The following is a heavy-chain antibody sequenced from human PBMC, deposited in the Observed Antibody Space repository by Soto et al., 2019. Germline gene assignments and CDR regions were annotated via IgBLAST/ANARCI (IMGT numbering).Heavy chain of an antibody. D-gene: IGHD1-26*01. Sequence: SETLSLTCTVSGGSISSGGYYWSWIRQHPGKGLEWIGYIYYSGSTYYNPSLKSRVTISVDTSKNQFSLKLSSVTAADTAVYYCARGSKGLLGAFDIWGKGTMVTVS. CDR2: IYYSGST. J-gene: IGHJ3*02. V-gene: IGHV4-31*03. CDR1: GGSISSGGYY. CDR3: ARGSKGLLGAFDI.